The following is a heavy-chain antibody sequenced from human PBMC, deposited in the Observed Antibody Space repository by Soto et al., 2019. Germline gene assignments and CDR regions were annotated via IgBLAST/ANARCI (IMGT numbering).Heavy chain of an antibody. CDR1: GDIFTSYA. V-gene: IGHV1-69*06. J-gene: IGHJ4*02. Sequence: QVQLVQSGAEVKKPGSSVKVSCKASGDIFTSYAFSWVRQAPGQGLEWMGGIIPMFGTPNYAQKFQGRLTITADKSTSRAYMELSGLRSEDTAVYYCARNGVAGMDFWGQGTLVTVSS. CDR2: IIPMFGTP. D-gene: IGHD3-3*01. CDR3: ARNGVAGMDF.